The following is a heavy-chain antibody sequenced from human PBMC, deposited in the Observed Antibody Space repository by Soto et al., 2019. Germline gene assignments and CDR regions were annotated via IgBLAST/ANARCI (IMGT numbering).Heavy chain of an antibody. CDR3: AKAGDDYSNSYFDY. Sequence: PGGSLRLSCAASGFTFSSYGMHWFRQAPGKGLEWVAVISYDGSNKYYADSVKGRFTISRDNSKNTLYLQMNSLRAEDTAVYYCAKAGDDYSNSYFDYWGQGTLVTVSS. V-gene: IGHV3-30*18. CDR2: ISYDGSNK. CDR1: GFTFSSYG. D-gene: IGHD4-4*01. J-gene: IGHJ4*02.